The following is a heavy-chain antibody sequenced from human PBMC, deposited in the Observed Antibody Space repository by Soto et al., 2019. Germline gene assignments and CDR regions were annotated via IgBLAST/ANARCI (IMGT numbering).Heavy chain of an antibody. CDR3: ARNYYDSSDRDYLDY. D-gene: IGHD3-22*01. CDR2: INPITGGT. Sequence: ASVKGSCKGSGYTFTSYYIHWVRQAPGQGLEWMGWINPITGGTNYAPKCQGRVTMTRDTSITTAYMELSRLRSDDTAVYYCARNYYDSSDRDYLDYRGQGTPVTVSS. J-gene: IGHJ4*02. CDR1: GYTFTSYY. V-gene: IGHV1-2*02.